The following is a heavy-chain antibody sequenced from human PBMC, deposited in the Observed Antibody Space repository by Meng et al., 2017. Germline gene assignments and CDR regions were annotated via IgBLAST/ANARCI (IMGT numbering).Heavy chain of an antibody. D-gene: IGHD3-22*01. CDR3: ARVSHTYYYDSSGYYPSDY. CDR1: GYTFTSYG. Sequence: VKVGSSGLEVKKPGDTGKVPCKASGYTFTSYGISWVRQAPGQGLEWMGWISAYNGNTNYTQKLQGRVTMTTDTSTSTAYMELRSLRSDDTAVYYCARVSHTYYYDSSGYYPSDYWGQGTLVTVSS. CDR2: ISAYNGNT. V-gene: IGHV1-18*01. J-gene: IGHJ4*02.